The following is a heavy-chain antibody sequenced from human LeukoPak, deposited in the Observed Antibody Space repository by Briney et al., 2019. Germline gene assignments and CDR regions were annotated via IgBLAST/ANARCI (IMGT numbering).Heavy chain of an antibody. J-gene: IGHJ4*02. CDR2: ISGDNT. Sequence: GGSLRLSCAASGFNFNFNIYPMGWVRQAPGKGLEWVSSISGDNTYYAESIKGRFTISRDNSKNTLYPQMNGLRAEDAAVYYCAKDQLLGWGQGTLVTVSS. CDR3: AKDQLLG. D-gene: IGHD3-10*01. V-gene: IGHV3-23*01. CDR1: GFNFNFNIYP.